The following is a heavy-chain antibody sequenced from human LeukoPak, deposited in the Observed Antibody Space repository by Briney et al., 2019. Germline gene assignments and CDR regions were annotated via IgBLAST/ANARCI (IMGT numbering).Heavy chain of an antibody. D-gene: IGHD6-13*01. CDR2: IYYSGST. Sequence: PSETLSLTCTVSSASISSRSYSWGWIRQPPGKGVEWIGSIYYSGSTSYNPSLKSRVTISVDTSKNQFSLKLSSVTAADTAVYYCARDHGSGWYGDGFYWFDPWGQGTLVTVSS. J-gene: IGHJ5*02. CDR1: SASISSRSYS. V-gene: IGHV4-39*07. CDR3: ARDHGSGWYGDGFYWFDP.